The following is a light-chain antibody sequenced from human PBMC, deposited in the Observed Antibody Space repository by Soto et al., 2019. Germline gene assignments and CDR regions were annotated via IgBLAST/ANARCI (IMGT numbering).Light chain of an antibody. Sequence: DIQLTQSPASLSASVGDSVTITCRASQSINDYLNWYQQKPGKAPKVLISVVSVLQIGIPSRFRGSGSGTDFTLTISSLQPEDFATYFCQESFSTLLTFGRGTKVEMK. V-gene: IGKV1-39*01. CDR2: VVS. J-gene: IGKJ1*01. CDR1: QSINDY. CDR3: QESFSTLLT.